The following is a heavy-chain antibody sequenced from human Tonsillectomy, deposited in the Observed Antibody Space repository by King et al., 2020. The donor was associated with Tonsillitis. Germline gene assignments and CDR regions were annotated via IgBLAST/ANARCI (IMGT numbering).Heavy chain of an antibody. D-gene: IGHD3-22*01. CDR1: GFTFSTFD. J-gene: IGHJ4*02. Sequence: VQLVESGGGVVQPGRSLRLSCAASGFTFSTFDIHWVRQAPGKGLEWVAVISYDGSNKYYVDSVKGRFTISRDNSKNTLYLQMNSLRAEDTAVYFCAKDLIDYYDSSGYFDYWGQGTLVTVSS. V-gene: IGHV3-30*18. CDR3: AKDLIDYYDSSGYFDY. CDR2: ISYDGSNK.